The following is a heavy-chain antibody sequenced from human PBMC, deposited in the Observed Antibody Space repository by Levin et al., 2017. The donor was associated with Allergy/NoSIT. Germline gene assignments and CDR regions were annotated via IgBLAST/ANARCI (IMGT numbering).Heavy chain of an antibody. D-gene: IGHD6-13*01. Sequence: SETLSLTCAISGDSFSSNSAAWNWIRQSPSRGLEWLGRTYYRSKWYNDYALSVKSRITINPDTSKNQFSLQLNSVTPEDTAVYYCARARRVAAAGTATFYFDYWGQGTLVTVSS. CDR3: ARARRVAAAGTATFYFDY. CDR1: GDSFSSNSAA. CDR2: TYYRSKWYN. J-gene: IGHJ4*02. V-gene: IGHV6-1*01.